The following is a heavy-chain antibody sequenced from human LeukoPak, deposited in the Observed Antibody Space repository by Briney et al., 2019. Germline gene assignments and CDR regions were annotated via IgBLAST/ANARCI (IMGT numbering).Heavy chain of an antibody. Sequence: SVKVSCQASGGTFSSYAISWVLQAPGQGLEWMGGIIPIFDTANYAQKFQRRVTITTDESTSTAYMELSSLRSEDTAVYYCARADCSSTSCYVYYYYGMDVWGQGTTVTVSS. J-gene: IGHJ6*02. CDR2: IIPIFDTA. CDR3: ARADCSSTSCYVYYYYGMDV. D-gene: IGHD2-2*01. V-gene: IGHV1-69*05. CDR1: GGTFSSYA.